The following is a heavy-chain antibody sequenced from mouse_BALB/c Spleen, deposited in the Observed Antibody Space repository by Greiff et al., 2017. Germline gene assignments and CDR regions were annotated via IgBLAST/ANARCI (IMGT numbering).Heavy chain of an antibody. J-gene: IGHJ3*01. CDR3: ARDRIHYYYGSSPFAY. CDR1: GFSLTSYG. Sequence: QVQLKQSGPGLVAPSQSLSITCTVSGFSLTSYGVHWVRQPPGKGLEWLGVIWAGGSTNYNSALMSRLSISKDNSKSQVFLKMNSLQTDDTAMYYCARDRIHYYYGSSPFAYWGQGTLVTVSA. CDR2: IWAGGST. D-gene: IGHD1-1*01. V-gene: IGHV2-9*02.